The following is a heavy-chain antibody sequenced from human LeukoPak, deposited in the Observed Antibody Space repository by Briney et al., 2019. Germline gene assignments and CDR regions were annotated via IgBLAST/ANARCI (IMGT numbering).Heavy chain of an antibody. Sequence: GGSLRLSCAASGFTFSTYWMSWVRQAPGKGLEWVANINQDGSEEYYVDSVKGRFTISRDNAKNSLHLQMNSLRAEDTALYYCARTYPGIAKAGTFDYWGQGTLVTVSS. CDR3: ARTYPGIAKAGTFDY. J-gene: IGHJ4*02. CDR1: GFTFSTYW. D-gene: IGHD6-19*01. V-gene: IGHV3-7*01. CDR2: INQDGSEE.